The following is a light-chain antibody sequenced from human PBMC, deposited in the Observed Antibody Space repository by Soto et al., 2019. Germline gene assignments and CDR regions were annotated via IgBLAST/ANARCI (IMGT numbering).Light chain of an antibody. CDR2: EVS. Sequence: QSVLTQPPSASGSPGQSVTISCTGTSSDVGGYNYVSWYQQHPGKAPKLMIYEVSKRPSGVPDRFSGSKSGNTASLTVSGLQAEDEADYYCSSYAGSNNPLFGGGTKL. CDR1: SSDVGGYNY. J-gene: IGLJ2*01. CDR3: SSYAGSNNPL. V-gene: IGLV2-8*01.